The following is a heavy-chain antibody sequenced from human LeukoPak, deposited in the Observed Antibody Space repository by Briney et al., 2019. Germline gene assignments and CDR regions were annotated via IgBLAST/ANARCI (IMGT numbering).Heavy chain of an antibody. Sequence: GGSLRLSCAASGFTFDDYAMHWVRQAPGKGLEWVSLISGDGGSTYYADSVKGRFTISRDNAKNSLYLQMNSLRAEDTAVYYCARDAWIQLFDAFDIWGQGTMVTVSS. CDR2: ISGDGGST. D-gene: IGHD5-18*01. CDR1: GFTFDDYA. CDR3: ARDAWIQLFDAFDI. V-gene: IGHV3-43*02. J-gene: IGHJ3*02.